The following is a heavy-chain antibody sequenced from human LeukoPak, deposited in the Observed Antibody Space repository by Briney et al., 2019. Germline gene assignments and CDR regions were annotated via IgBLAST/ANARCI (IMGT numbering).Heavy chain of an antibody. J-gene: IGHJ4*02. Sequence: GESLKISCKGSGYSFTSYWIGWVRQMPGKGLEWMGIIYPGDSDTRYSPSFQGQVTISADKSISTAYLQWSSPKASDTAMYYCAAPRYDFWSGSAFHYWGQGTLVTVSS. V-gene: IGHV5-51*01. CDR2: IYPGDSDT. CDR1: GYSFTSYW. CDR3: AAPRYDFWSGSAFHY. D-gene: IGHD3-3*01.